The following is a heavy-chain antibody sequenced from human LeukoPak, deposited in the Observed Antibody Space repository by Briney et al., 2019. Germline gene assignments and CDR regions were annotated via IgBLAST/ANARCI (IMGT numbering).Heavy chain of an antibody. CDR1: GYTFTGYY. CDR2: INPNSGGT. J-gene: IGHJ5*02. D-gene: IGHD6-13*01. CDR3: ARDPPLRVPLRQQLVPFDP. Sequence: ASVKVSCKASGYTFTGYYMHWVRQAPGQGLEWMGWINPNSGGTNYAQKFQGRVTMTRETSISTAYMELSRLRSADTAVYYCARDPPLRVPLRQQLVPFDPWGQGTLVTVSS. V-gene: IGHV1-2*02.